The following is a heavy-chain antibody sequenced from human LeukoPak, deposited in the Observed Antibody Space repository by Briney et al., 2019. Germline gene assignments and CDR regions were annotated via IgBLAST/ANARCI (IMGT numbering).Heavy chain of an antibody. J-gene: IGHJ3*02. CDR3: AHRGVTAAFDI. CDR1: GFTFSNAW. D-gene: IGHD3-10*01. V-gene: IGHV3-23*01. Sequence: GGSLRLSCAASGFTFSNAWMSWVRQAPGKGLEWVSAISGSGGSTYYADSVKGRFTISRDNSKNTLYLQMNSLRAEATAVYYCAHRGVTAAFDIWGQGKMVTVS. CDR2: ISGSGGST.